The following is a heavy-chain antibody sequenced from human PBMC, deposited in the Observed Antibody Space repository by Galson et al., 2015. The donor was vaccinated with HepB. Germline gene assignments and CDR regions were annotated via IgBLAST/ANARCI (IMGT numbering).Heavy chain of an antibody. CDR3: ARGWFGYDFWSGYYPYLDY. CDR2: TYYGSKWYN. Sequence: CAISGDSVSSNSAAWNWIRQSPSRGLEWLGRTYYGSKWYNDYAVSVKSRITINPDTSKNQFSLQLNSVTPEDTAVYYCARGWFGYDFWSGYYPYLDYWGQGTLVTVSS. CDR1: GDSVSSNSAA. V-gene: IGHV6-1*01. D-gene: IGHD3-3*01. J-gene: IGHJ4*02.